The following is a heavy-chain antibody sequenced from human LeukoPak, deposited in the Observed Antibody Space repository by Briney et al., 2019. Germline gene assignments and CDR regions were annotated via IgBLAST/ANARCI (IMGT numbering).Heavy chain of an antibody. D-gene: IGHD3-3*01. V-gene: IGHV3-23*01. CDR1: GFTFSSYV. CDR3: AKDKEGYYDFWSGYFDY. CDR2: ISGSGGST. J-gene: IGHJ4*02. Sequence: GGSLRLSCAASGFTFSSYVMSWVRQAPGKGLEWVSAISGSGGSTYYADSVKGRFTISRDNSKNTLYLQMNSLRAEDTAVYYCAKDKEGYYDFWSGYFDYWGQGTLVTVSS.